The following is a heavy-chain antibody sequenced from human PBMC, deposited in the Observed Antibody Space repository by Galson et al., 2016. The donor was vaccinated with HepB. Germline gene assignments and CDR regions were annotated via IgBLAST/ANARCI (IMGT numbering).Heavy chain of an antibody. Sequence: QSGAEVTKPGESLRISCKASGYVFTSFWIGWVRQRPGKGLEWMGIIYPGDSDTRYSPSFQGQVTMSADKSTSNVYLQWSSLRASDTAMYFCARPYYYTSGSYTAYWGQGTLVTVSS. J-gene: IGHJ4*02. CDR1: GYVFTSFW. D-gene: IGHD3-10*01. V-gene: IGHV5-51*01. CDR2: IYPGDSDT. CDR3: ARPYYYTSGSYTAY.